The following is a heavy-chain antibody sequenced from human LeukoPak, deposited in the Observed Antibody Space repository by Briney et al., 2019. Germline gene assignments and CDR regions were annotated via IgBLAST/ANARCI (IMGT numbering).Heavy chain of an antibody. CDR3: ARVRSSGSYHPGVTSFDY. D-gene: IGHD1-26*01. V-gene: IGHV3-21*01. CDR1: GFTFSSYS. Sequence: SGGGLVQPGGALRLSCAASGFTFSSYSMNWVRQAPGKGLEWVSSISSNSSYIYYADSVKGRFTISRDNAKNSMYLQMNSLRAEDTAVYYCARVRSSGSYHPGVTSFDYWGQGTLVTVSS. CDR2: ISSNSSYI. J-gene: IGHJ4*02.